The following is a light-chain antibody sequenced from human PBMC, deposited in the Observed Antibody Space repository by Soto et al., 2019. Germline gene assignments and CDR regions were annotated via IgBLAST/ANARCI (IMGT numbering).Light chain of an antibody. CDR3: QQYNISPRT. V-gene: IGKV3-15*01. J-gene: IGKJ1*01. CDR2: GAF. Sequence: DTVLTQSPATLSVSQGERATLSCRASQNIKTNLAWYQHKPRQAPRHLIYGAFTGATGVPARLSSSGSGTEFTLTISGLQDEDFETYCCQQYNISPRTFGQGTHVQI. CDR1: QNIKTN.